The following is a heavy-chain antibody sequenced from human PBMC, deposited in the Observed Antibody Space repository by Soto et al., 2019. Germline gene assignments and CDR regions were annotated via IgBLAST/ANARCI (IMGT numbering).Heavy chain of an antibody. Sequence: QVQVQESGPGLVKPSQTLSLKCSVSGGSIGSRDYYWSRIRQHPEKGLEWIGSIYYNGNTAYNPSLRGRPTLSLDTSMNEFSLKLTSVTAADTAVYYCARDKGGAALKGSGMEGWGQGTTVTVS. V-gene: IGHV4-31*02. CDR1: GGSIGSRDYY. D-gene: IGHD3-10*01. CDR3: ARDKGGAALKGSGMEG. J-gene: IGHJ6*02. CDR2: IYYNGNT.